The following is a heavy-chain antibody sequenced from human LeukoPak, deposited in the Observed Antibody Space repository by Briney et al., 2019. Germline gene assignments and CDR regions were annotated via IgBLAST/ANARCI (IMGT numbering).Heavy chain of an antibody. Sequence: GGSLRLSCAASGFTFSDAWMSWVRHIPGKGLEWAGRIKSKTYGGTEDYPAPVKGRFTISRDDSKNILYLQMDSLKTEDTGVYYCTTYNLQYYYDYWGQGTLVTVSS. CDR1: GFTFSDAW. V-gene: IGHV3-15*01. D-gene: IGHD5-24*01. CDR2: IKSKTYGGTE. CDR3: TTYNLQYYYDY. J-gene: IGHJ4*02.